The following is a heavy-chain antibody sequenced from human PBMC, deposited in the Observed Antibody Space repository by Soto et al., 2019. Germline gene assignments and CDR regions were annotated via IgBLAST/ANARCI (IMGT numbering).Heavy chain of an antibody. CDR2: IYYSGST. Sequence: SETLSLTCTVSGGSISSSSFYWGWIRQPPGKGLEWIGSIYYSGSTYYNPSLKSRVTISVDTSKNQFSLKLSSVTAADTAVCHCARHVTGEWLAYFDYWGQGTLVTVSS. CDR3: ARHVTGEWLAYFDY. CDR1: GGSISSSSFY. J-gene: IGHJ4*02. D-gene: IGHD6-19*01. V-gene: IGHV4-39*01.